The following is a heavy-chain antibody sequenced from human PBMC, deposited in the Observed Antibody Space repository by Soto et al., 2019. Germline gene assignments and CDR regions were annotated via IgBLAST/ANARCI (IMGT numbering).Heavy chain of an antibody. V-gene: IGHV3-23*01. D-gene: IGHD2-8*01. Sequence: GGSLRLSCAASGFTFSSYAMSWVRQAPGKGLEWVSAISGSGGSTYYADSVKGRFTISRDNSKNTLYLQMNSLRAEDTAVYYCHTKGRYCTNGVCPPNWGQGTLVTVSS. CDR2: ISGSGGST. CDR1: GFTFSSYA. J-gene: IGHJ4*02. CDR3: HTKGRYCTNGVCPPN.